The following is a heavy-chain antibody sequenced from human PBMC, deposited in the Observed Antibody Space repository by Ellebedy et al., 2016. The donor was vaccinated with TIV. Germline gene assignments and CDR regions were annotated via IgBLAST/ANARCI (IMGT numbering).Heavy chain of an antibody. CDR2: ISNGRDYK. CDR3: ARDGLRSYTFDY. V-gene: IGHV3-21*01. J-gene: IGHJ4*02. Sequence: GGSLRLSXAASGFMFSTYSMNWVRQAPGKGLEWVSYISNGRDYKHYADSVKGRFTIFRDNAKNSVYLQMDTLRAEDTAVYFCARDGLRSYTFDYWGQGTLVTVSS. D-gene: IGHD3-10*01. CDR1: GFMFSTYS.